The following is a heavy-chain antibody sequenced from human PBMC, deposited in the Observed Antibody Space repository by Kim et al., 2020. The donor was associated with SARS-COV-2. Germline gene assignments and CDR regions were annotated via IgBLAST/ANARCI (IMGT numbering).Heavy chain of an antibody. V-gene: IGHV3-11*06. D-gene: IGHD3-16*02. Sequence: ADSVKGRFTTSRDNAKNSLYLQLNSLRAEDTAVYYCAREGFIPRRYGMDVWGQGTTVTVSS. J-gene: IGHJ6*02. CDR3: AREGFIPRRYGMDV.